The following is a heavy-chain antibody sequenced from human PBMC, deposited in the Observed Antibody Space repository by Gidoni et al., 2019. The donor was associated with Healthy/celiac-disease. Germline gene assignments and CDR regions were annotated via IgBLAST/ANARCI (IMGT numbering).Heavy chain of an antibody. Sequence: QVQLVQSGAEVKKPGASVKVSCKASGYTFPSSEINWVRQATGQGLEWMGWMNPNSGNTGYAQKFQGRVTMTRNTSISTAYMELSSLRSEDTAVYYCARAGRITMVRGVNVYYYYMDVWGKGTTVTVSS. CDR1: GYTFPSSE. CDR3: ARAGRITMVRGVNVYYYYMDV. CDR2: MNPNSGNT. D-gene: IGHD3-10*01. V-gene: IGHV1-8*01. J-gene: IGHJ6*03.